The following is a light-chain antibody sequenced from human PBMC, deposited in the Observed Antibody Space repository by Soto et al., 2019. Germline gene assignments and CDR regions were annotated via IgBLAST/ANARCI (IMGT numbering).Light chain of an antibody. CDR2: EVY. CDR3: SSYAGYNNFV. CDR1: SSDIGGYNY. Sequence: QSALTQPPSASGSPGQSVTISCTGTSSDIGGYNYVSWYQQLPGKAPKLPIYEVYKRPSGVPTRFSGSKSGNRASLTVSGLQAADEADYYCSSYAGYNNFVFGTGTKLTVL. V-gene: IGLV2-8*01. J-gene: IGLJ1*01.